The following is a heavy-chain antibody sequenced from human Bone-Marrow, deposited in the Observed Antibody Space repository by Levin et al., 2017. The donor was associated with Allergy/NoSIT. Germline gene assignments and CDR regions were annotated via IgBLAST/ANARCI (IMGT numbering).Heavy chain of an antibody. CDR2: ISSSSTI. Sequence: PGGSLRLSCAASGFTFSSYSMNWVRQAPGKGLEWVSYISSSSTIYYADSVKGRFTISRDNAKNSLYLQMNSLRAEDTAVYYCARRYCSGGSCYALSPDYDYDGMDVWGQGTTVTVSS. CDR3: ARRYCSGGSCYALSPDYDYDGMDV. D-gene: IGHD2-15*01. V-gene: IGHV3-48*04. CDR1: GFTFSSYS. J-gene: IGHJ6*02.